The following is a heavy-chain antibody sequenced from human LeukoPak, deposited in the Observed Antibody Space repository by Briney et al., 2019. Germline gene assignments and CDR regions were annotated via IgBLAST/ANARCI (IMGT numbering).Heavy chain of an antibody. J-gene: IGHJ5*02. D-gene: IGHD4-23*01. CDR2: IKQDGSEK. Sequence: GGSLRLSCAASGFTFSSYWMSWVRQAPGKGLEWVANIKQDGSEKYYVDSVKSRFTISRDDAKNSLYLQMNSLRAEDTAVYYCASTRRGGGNWFDPWGQGTLVTVSS. CDR1: GFTFSSYW. CDR3: ASTRRGGGNWFDP. V-gene: IGHV3-7*01.